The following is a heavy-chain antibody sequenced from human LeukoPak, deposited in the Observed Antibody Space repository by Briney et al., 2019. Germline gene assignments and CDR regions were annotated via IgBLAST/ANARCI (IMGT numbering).Heavy chain of an antibody. J-gene: IGHJ3*02. V-gene: IGHV3-23*01. D-gene: IGHD6-13*01. CDR3: ATRVTADSYEASDI. CDR1: GFIFSSYA. Sequence: GGSLRLSCAASGFIFSSYAMSWVRQAPGKGLEWVSTISGSGGSTYYADSVEGRFTISRDNSKNTVYLQMNSLRAEDTAVYYCATRVTADSYEASDIWGQGTMVTVSS. CDR2: ISGSGGST.